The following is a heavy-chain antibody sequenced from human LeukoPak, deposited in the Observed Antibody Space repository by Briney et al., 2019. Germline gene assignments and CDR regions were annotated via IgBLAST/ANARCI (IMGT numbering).Heavy chain of an antibody. CDR2: IYYSGST. V-gene: IGHV4-39*07. CDR1: GGSISSSSYY. Sequence: PSETLSLTCTVSGGSISSSSYYWGWIRQPPGKGLEWIGSIYYSGSTYYNPSLKSRVTISVDTSKNQFSLKLSSVTAADTAVYYCARDRRGSYQEWGQGTLVTVSS. J-gene: IGHJ4*02. D-gene: IGHD1-26*01. CDR3: ARDRRGSYQE.